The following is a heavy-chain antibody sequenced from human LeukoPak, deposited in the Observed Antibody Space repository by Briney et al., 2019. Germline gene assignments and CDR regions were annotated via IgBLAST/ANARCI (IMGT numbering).Heavy chain of an antibody. J-gene: IGHJ4*02. CDR2: IYYSGST. CDR3: ARDYAGGSYYGVSFDY. D-gene: IGHD1-26*01. CDR1: GGSISSSSYY. Sequence: SETLSLTCTVSGGSISSSSYYWGWIRQPPGKGLEWIGSIYYSGSTYYNPSLKSRVTISVDTSKNQFSLKLSSVTAADTAVYYCARDYAGGSYYGVSFDYWGQGTLVTVSS. V-gene: IGHV4-39*07.